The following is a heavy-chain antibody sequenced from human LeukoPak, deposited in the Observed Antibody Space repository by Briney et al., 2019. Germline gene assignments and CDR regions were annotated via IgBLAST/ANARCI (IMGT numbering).Heavy chain of an antibody. CDR2: MNPNSGNT. D-gene: IGHD3-9*01. CDR3: ARRNTYDILTGYYYYMDV. J-gene: IGHJ6*03. Sequence: ASVKVSCKASGYTFTSYDINWVRQATGQGLVWMGWMNPNSGNTGYAQKFQGRVTMTRNTSISTAYMELSSLRSEDTAVYYCARRNTYDILTGYYYYMDVWGKGTTVTVSS. CDR1: GYTFTSYD. V-gene: IGHV1-8*01.